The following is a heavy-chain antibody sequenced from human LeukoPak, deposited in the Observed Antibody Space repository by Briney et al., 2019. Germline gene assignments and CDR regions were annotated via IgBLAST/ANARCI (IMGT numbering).Heavy chain of an antibody. V-gene: IGHV4-4*07. CDR3: SRARGGDSRTFDY. CDR1: GGSISGYY. Sequence: SETLSLTCNVSGGSISGYYWNWIRQPAGKGLEWVGRVYTSGSTNYTPSLKSRVTMSVDTSKNQFSLNLSSVTAADTAVYYCSRARGGDSRTFDYWGQGTLVTVSS. CDR2: VYTSGST. D-gene: IGHD2-21*01. J-gene: IGHJ4*02.